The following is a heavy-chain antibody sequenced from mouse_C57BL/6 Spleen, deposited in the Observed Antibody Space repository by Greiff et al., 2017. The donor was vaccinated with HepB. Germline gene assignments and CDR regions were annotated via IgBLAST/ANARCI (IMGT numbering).Heavy chain of an antibody. Sequence: QVQLKQSGAELARPGASVKLSCKASGYTFTSYGISWVKQRTGQGLEWIGEIYPRSGNTYYNEKFKGKATLTADKSSSTAYMELRSLTSEDSAVYFCAPIYYDYDVRRAFAYWGQGTLVTVSA. D-gene: IGHD2-4*01. J-gene: IGHJ3*01. CDR3: APIYYDYDVRRAFAY. V-gene: IGHV1-81*01. CDR1: GYTFTSYG. CDR2: IYPRSGNT.